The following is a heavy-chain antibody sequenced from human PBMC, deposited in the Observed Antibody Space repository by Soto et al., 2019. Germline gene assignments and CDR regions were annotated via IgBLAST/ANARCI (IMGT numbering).Heavy chain of an antibody. J-gene: IGHJ4*02. D-gene: IGHD2-8*01. CDR3: ARDGGVLMVYAALDY. Sequence: QVHLVQSGVEVKKPGAAVKVSCQASGYTFNNYGISWVRQAPGQGLEWVGWISAYNGDTNYAQEFQGRVTMTTDTSTNTAYMDLRSLRSDDTAVDYCARDGGVLMVYAALDYWGQGTLVTVSS. CDR1: GYTFNNYG. V-gene: IGHV1-18*01. CDR2: ISAYNGDT.